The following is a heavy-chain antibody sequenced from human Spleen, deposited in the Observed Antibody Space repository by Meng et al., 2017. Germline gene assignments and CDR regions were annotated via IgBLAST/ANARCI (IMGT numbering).Heavy chain of an antibody. V-gene: IGHV1-3*01. CDR1: GYTFTTYT. D-gene: IGHD2-15*01. CDR2: INAVNGNT. Sequence: VQLVQSGSDVKKPGASVKVSCKASGYTFTTYTMHWVGQAPGQRLEWMGWINAVNGNTKYSQKFQGRVTISRDTSASTAYMELSSLRSEDTALYYCTRGAATAVDYWGQGTLVTVSS. J-gene: IGHJ4*02. CDR3: TRGAATAVDY.